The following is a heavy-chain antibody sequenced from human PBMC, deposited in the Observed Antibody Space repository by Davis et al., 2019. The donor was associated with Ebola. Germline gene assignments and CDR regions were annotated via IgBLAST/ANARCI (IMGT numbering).Heavy chain of an antibody. J-gene: IGHJ5*02. D-gene: IGHD1-1*01. Sequence: AASVKVSCKASGYTFTSYGISWVRQAPGQGLEWMGWISAYNGNTNYAQKLQGRVTMTTDTSTSTAYMELRSLRSDDTAVYYCAGGPTGPLSYNWFDPWGQGTLVTVSS. CDR2: ISAYNGNT. V-gene: IGHV1-18*01. CDR3: AGGPTGPLSYNWFDP. CDR1: GYTFTSYG.